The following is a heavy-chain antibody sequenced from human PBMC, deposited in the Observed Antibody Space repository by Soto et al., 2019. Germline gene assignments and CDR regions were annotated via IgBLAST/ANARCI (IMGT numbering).Heavy chain of an antibody. J-gene: IGHJ6*02. CDR1: GFTFDDYA. CDR2: ISWNSGSI. V-gene: IGHV3-9*01. Sequence: PGGSLRPSCAASGFTFDDYAMHWVRQAPGKGLEWVSGISWNSGSIGYADSVKGRFTISRDNAKNSLYLQMNSLRAEDTALYYCAKDIIAVAGADYYYYGMDVWGQGTTVTVSS. CDR3: AKDIIAVAGADYYYYGMDV. D-gene: IGHD6-19*01.